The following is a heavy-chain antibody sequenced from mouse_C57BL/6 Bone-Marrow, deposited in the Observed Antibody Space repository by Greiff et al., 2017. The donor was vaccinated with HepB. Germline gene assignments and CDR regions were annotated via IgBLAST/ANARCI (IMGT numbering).Heavy chain of an antibody. V-gene: IGHV1-55*01. CDR3: SWGLGRVDY. J-gene: IGHJ2*01. CDR1: GYTFTSYW. D-gene: IGHD3-3*01. CDR2: IYPGSGST. Sequence: QVHLKQPGAELVKPGASVKMSCKASGYTFTSYWITWVKQRPGQGLEWIGDIYPGSGSTNYNEKFKSKATLTVDTSSSTAYMQLSSLTSEDSAVYYCSWGLGRVDYWGQGTALTVSS.